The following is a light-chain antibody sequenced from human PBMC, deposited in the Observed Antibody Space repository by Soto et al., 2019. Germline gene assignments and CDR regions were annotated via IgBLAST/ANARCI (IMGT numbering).Light chain of an antibody. CDR3: QHFRA. CDR1: QSVSSSY. Sequence: EIVLTQSPGTLSLSPGERATLSCRASQSVSSSYLAWYQQKPGQAPRLLIYGASSRATGIPDRFSGSGSGTDFTLTISRLEPEDFVLYYCQHFRAFGQGTRLEIK. CDR2: GAS. J-gene: IGKJ5*01. V-gene: IGKV3-20*01.